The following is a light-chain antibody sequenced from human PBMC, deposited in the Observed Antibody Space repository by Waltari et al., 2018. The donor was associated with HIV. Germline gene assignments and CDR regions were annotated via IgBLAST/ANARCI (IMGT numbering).Light chain of an antibody. CDR2: EVY. CDR3: SSFTGSSII. Sequence: QSALTQPPSVSGFPGQSITISCTGTKSDVGGYNLVSWYQQTPGTAPKLLIYEVYNRPSGVPNRFSGTKSGNTASLNIFGLQAEDEADYHCSSFTGSSIIFGGGTKLTVL. CDR1: KSDVGGYNL. J-gene: IGLJ2*01. V-gene: IGLV2-18*02.